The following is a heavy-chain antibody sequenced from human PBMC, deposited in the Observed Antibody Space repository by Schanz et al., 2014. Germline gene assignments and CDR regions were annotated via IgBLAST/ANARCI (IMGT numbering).Heavy chain of an antibody. Sequence: EVQLVESGGGVVRPGGSLRLSCAASGFTFSDYGMSWVRQAPGKGLEWISYISTTSSNIYYGDSVKGRFTISRDNAKNSLYLQMNSLRAEDTAAYYCAKDRLLGYQLQDAFDIWGQGTLVTVSS. D-gene: IGHD2-2*01. CDR3: AKDRLLGYQLQDAFDI. V-gene: IGHV3-48*01. J-gene: IGHJ3*02. CDR2: ISTTSSNI. CDR1: GFTFSDYG.